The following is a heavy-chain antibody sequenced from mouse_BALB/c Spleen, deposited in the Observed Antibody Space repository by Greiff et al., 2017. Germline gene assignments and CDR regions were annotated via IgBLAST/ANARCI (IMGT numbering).Heavy chain of an antibody. CDR3: ARSLRGGYLDY. Sequence: VQLKESGPGLVKPSQSLSLTCTVTGYSITSDYAWNWIRQFPGNKLEWMGYISYSGSTSYNPSLKSRISITRDTSKNQFFLQLNSVTTEDTATYYCARSLRGGYLDYWGQGTTLSLL. J-gene: IGHJ2*01. D-gene: IGHD1-1*01. CDR1: GYSITSDYA. CDR2: ISYSGST. V-gene: IGHV3-2*02.